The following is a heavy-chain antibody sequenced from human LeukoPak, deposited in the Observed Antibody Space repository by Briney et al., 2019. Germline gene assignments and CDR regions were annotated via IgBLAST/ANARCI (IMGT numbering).Heavy chain of an antibody. V-gene: IGHV4-34*01. Sequence: SETLSLTCAVYGGSFSGYYWSWIRQSPGKGLEWIGETYHSGSTNYNPSLKSRVTISLDTSKNQFSLKLSSVTAADTAVYYCASGMYYYGSDDAFDIWGQGTMVTVSS. CDR1: GGSFSGYY. CDR2: TYHSGST. J-gene: IGHJ3*02. CDR3: ASGMYYYGSDDAFDI. D-gene: IGHD3-10*01.